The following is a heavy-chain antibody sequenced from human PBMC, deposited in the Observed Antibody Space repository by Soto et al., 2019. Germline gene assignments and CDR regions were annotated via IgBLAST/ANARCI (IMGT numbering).Heavy chain of an antibody. Sequence: GASVKVSCKASGCTFTDYYIYWVRQAPGQGLEWMGWINPNSGGTNYAQKFQGRVTMTRDTSISTAYMELSRLRSDDTAVYYCARNYDPPHWGQGTLVTVSS. CDR1: GCTFTDYY. CDR2: INPNSGGT. J-gene: IGHJ4*02. D-gene: IGHD3-16*01. V-gene: IGHV1-2*02. CDR3: ARNYDPPH.